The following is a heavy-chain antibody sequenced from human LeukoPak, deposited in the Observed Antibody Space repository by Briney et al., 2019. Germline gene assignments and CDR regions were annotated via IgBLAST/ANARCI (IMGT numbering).Heavy chain of an antibody. CDR3: ARYHSGSCYTSWFDP. Sequence: SETLSLTCTVSGGSISSYYWSWIRQPPGKGLEWIGYIYYSGSTNYNPSLKSRVTISVDTSKNQFSLKLSSVTAADTAVYYCARYHSGSCYTSWFDPWGQGTLVTVPS. CDR2: IYYSGST. J-gene: IGHJ5*02. CDR1: GGSISSYY. D-gene: IGHD3-10*01. V-gene: IGHV4-59*01.